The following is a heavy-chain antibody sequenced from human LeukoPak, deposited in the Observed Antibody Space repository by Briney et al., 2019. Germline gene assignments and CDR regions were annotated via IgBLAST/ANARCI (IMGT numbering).Heavy chain of an antibody. Sequence: GASVKVSCKASGYTFTSYGISWVRQAPGQGLEWMGWISAYNGNTNYAQKLQGRVTMTTDTSTSTAYMELRSLRSDDTAVYYCARVMRPISSSSAIDYWGQGTLVTVSS. CDR3: ARVMRPISSSSAIDY. D-gene: IGHD6-13*01. V-gene: IGHV1-18*01. CDR1: GYTFTSYG. CDR2: ISAYNGNT. J-gene: IGHJ4*02.